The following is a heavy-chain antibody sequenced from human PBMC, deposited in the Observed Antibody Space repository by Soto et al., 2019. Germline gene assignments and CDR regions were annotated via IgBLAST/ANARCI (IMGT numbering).Heavy chain of an antibody. CDR2: IKPGTSDI. CDR3: ARQLSHICDS. V-gene: IGHV5-51*01. D-gene: IGHD3-3*02. Sequence: GESLKISCKGVGYKFGSAWIGWVRQMPGKGLEWMGIIKPGTSDIRYSPSCRGHVTISADEAVSTACLQWSSLKASDTAMYYCARQLSHICDSWGQGTLVTVSS. J-gene: IGHJ4*02. CDR1: GYKFGSAW.